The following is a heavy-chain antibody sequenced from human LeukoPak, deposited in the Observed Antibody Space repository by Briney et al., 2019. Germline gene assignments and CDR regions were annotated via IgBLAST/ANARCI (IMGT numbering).Heavy chain of an antibody. Sequence: SETLSLTCTVSGGSISSSSYYWSWIRQPAGKGLEWIGRIYTSGSTNYNPSLKSRVTISVDTSKNQFSLKLSSVTAADTAVYYCARDQGYSNYYWGQGTLVTVSS. CDR3: ARDQGYSNYY. D-gene: IGHD4-11*01. J-gene: IGHJ4*02. V-gene: IGHV4-61*02. CDR1: GGSISSSSYY. CDR2: IYTSGST.